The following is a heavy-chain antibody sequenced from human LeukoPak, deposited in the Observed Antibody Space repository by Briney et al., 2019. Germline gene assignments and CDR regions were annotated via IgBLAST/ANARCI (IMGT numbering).Heavy chain of an antibody. CDR2: IYYTGST. CDR1: GGSISAHY. Sequence: SETLSLTCTVSGGSISAHYWSWLRQPPGKGLEWIGYIYYTGSTNYNPSLKSRVIISVDTSKNQLSLKLGSVTAADTAVYYCARDRYYSSSWSRGFYGMDVWGQGTTVTVSS. D-gene: IGHD6-13*01. V-gene: IGHV4-59*11. CDR3: ARDRYYSSSWSRGFYGMDV. J-gene: IGHJ6*02.